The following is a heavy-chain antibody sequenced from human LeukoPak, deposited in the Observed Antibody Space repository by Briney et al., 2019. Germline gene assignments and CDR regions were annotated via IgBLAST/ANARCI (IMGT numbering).Heavy chain of an antibody. CDR2: ISGSGGST. CDR3: AKDRGYMGNYYYYYMDV. V-gene: IGHV3-23*01. Sequence: GGSLRLSCAASGFTFSSYAMSWVRQAPGKGLEWVSGISGSGGSTVYADSVKGRFTISRDNSKNTLYLQMNSLRAEDTAVYYCAKDRGYMGNYYYYYMDVWGKGTTVTISS. CDR1: GFTFSSYA. D-gene: IGHD5-12*01. J-gene: IGHJ6*03.